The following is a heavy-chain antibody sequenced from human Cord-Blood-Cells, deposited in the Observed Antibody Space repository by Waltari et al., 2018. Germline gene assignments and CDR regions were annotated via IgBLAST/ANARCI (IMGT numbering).Heavy chain of an antibody. D-gene: IGHD3-3*01. CDR2: IYHSGST. CDR1: GFSISRCYY. J-gene: IGHJ2*01. CDR3: ARDQGSTIFGVVTYWYFDL. Sequence: QVQLQESGPGLVQPSETMSLTCAVSGFSISRCYYWGWIRQPPGKGLEWIGSIYHSGSTYYNPSLKSRVTISVDTSKNQFSLKLSSVTAADTAVYYCARDQGSTIFGVVTYWYFDLWGRGTLVTVSS. V-gene: IGHV4-38-2*02.